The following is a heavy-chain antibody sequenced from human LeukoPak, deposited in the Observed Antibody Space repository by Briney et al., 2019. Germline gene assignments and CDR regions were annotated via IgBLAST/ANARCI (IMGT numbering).Heavy chain of an antibody. CDR2: IKSDGSST. D-gene: IGHD4-17*01. CDR1: GFTFSSYW. Sequence: GGSLRLSCAASGFTFSSYWMHWVRQAPGKGLVWVSRIKSDGSSTSYADSVKGRFTITRDNAKNTLYLQMNSLRAEDTAVYYCARVRDYGDYFEFDYWGQGTLVTVSS. CDR3: ARVRDYGDYFEFDY. V-gene: IGHV3-74*01. J-gene: IGHJ4*02.